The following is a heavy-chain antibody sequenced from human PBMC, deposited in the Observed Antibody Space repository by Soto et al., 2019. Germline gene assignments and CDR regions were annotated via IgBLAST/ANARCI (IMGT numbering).Heavy chain of an antibody. V-gene: IGHV3-73*02. J-gene: IGHJ4*02. D-gene: IGHD6-13*01. CDR1: GFIFSGST. CDR3: LVGAAGGSPPY. Sequence: EVQLVESGGGLVQPGGSLKLSCAASGFIFSGSTMHWVRQASGKGLEWLSRIRSKSHSYATTYAASVKGRFTISRDDSDNTAYLQMNSLRTDDTAVYYCLVGAAGGSPPYWGQGTLVTVSS. CDR2: IRSKSHSYAT.